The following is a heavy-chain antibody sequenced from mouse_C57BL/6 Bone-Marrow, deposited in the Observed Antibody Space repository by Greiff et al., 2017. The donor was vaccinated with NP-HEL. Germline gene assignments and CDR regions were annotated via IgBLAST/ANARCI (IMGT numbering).Heavy chain of an antibody. Sequence: EVQLQQSGPELVKPGASVKISCKASGYTFTDYYMNWVKQSHGKSLEWIGDINPNNGGTSYNQKFKGKATLTVDKSSSTAYMELRSLTSEDSAVYYCARKRAYSNYDYWGQGTTLTVSS. D-gene: IGHD2-5*01. CDR2: INPNNGGT. CDR3: ARKRAYSNYDY. J-gene: IGHJ2*01. CDR1: GYTFTDYY. V-gene: IGHV1-26*01.